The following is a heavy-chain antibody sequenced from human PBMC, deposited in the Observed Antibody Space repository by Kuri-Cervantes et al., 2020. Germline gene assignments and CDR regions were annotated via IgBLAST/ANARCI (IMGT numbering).Heavy chain of an antibody. J-gene: IGHJ6*02. V-gene: IGHV4-30-2*01. D-gene: IGHD2-2*01. CDR2: IYHSGST. Sequence: SCTVSGGSISSGGYSWSWIRQPPGKGLEWIGYIYHSGSTYYNPSLKSRVTISVDRSKNQFSLKLSSVTAADTAVYYCASVVVVPAFAYYGMDVWGQGTTVTVSS. CDR1: GGSISSGGYS. CDR3: ASVVVVPAFAYYGMDV.